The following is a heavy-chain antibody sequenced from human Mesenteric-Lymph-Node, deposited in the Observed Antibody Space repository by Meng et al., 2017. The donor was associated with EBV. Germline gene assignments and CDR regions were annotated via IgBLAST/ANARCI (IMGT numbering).Heavy chain of an antibody. V-gene: IGHV4-30-4*01. CDR3: ARVTGKIYYDGSGYPEAFDY. CDR2: IYYSGSR. J-gene: IGHJ4*02. Sequence: PLQEAGPGLVKPSQTLSLTCTVSGDSISSTDYYWSWVRQPPGKGLEWIGYIYYSGSRYYNPSLKSRVTISVDTSKNQFSLKLSSVTAADTAVYYCARVTGKIYYDGSGYPEAFDYWGQGTLVTVSS. CDR1: GDSISSTDYY. D-gene: IGHD3-22*01.